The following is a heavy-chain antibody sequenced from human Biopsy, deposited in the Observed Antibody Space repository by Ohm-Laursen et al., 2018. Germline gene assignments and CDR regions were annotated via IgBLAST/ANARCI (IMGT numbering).Heavy chain of an antibody. J-gene: IGHJ4*02. V-gene: IGHV4-4*07. D-gene: IGHD3-16*01. CDR3: ARAAFGPFDS. Sequence: SDTLSLTCTVSGGSISSYYWHWIRQPAGKGLEWIGRIYTSGSTNFNPSLKSRVTMSIDTSKNQFSLRLSSVTAADTAVYYCARAAFGPFDSWGQGALVTVSS. CDR2: IYTSGST. CDR1: GGSISSYY.